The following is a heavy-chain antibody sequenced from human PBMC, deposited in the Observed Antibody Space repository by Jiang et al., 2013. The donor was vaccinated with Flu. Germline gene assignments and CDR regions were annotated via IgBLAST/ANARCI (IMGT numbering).Heavy chain of an antibody. CDR1: GFIFSDYY. CDR2: ISSSGDII. J-gene: IGHJ3*02. V-gene: IGHV3-11*01. D-gene: IGHD1-1*01. Sequence: GFIFSDYYMSWLRQAPGKGLEWISYISSSGDIIYYADSVKGRFTISRDNPKNSLYLQMSSLRAEDTAVYYCARSPLTATGAYDIWGQGTMVTVSS. CDR3: ARSPLTATGAYDI.